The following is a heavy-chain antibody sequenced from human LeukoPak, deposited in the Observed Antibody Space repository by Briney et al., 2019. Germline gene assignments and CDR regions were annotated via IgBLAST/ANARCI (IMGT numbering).Heavy chain of an antibody. CDR3: AMRYCSSTSCSPGGYFDY. CDR2: INPNSGGT. J-gene: IGHJ4*02. V-gene: IGHV1-2*04. CDR1: GYTLTELS. Sequence: ASVKVSCKVSGYTLTELSMHWVRQAPGQGLEWMGWINPNSGGTNYAQKFQGWVTMTRDTSISTAYMELSRLRSDDTAVYYCAMRYCSSTSCSPGGYFDYWGQGTLVTVSS. D-gene: IGHD2-2*01.